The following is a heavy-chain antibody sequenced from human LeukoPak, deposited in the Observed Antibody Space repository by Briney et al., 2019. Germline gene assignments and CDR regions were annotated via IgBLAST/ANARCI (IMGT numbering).Heavy chain of an antibody. Sequence: PGGSLRLSCAASGFTFTNYWMTWVRQAPGKGLEWVANINKDGSEKQYVDSVKGRFTISRDSPKNSVYLQMSSLRVEDSAVYYCARDPVQDFDFWGQGIMVTVSS. J-gene: IGHJ4*02. CDR2: INKDGSEK. CDR3: ARDPVQDFDF. CDR1: GFTFTNYW. V-gene: IGHV3-7*01.